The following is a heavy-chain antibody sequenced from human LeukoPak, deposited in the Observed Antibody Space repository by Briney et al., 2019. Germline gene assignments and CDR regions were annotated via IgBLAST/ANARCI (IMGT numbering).Heavy chain of an antibody. CDR3: ASPHSGYG. Sequence: PGGSLRLSCAASEFTFSSYSMNRVRQAPGKGLQWVSYITGSGSGIHYADSVKGRFTISRDNAKNTLYLQMNSLRDEDTAVYYCASPHSGYGWGQGTLVTVSS. CDR1: EFTFSSYS. J-gene: IGHJ4*02. D-gene: IGHD5-12*01. CDR2: ITGSGSGI. V-gene: IGHV3-48*02.